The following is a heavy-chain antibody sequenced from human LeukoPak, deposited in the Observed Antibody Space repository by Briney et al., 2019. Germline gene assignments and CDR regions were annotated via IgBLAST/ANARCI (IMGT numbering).Heavy chain of an antibody. V-gene: IGHV3-23*01. J-gene: IGHJ6*02. Sequence: VGSLRLSCAASLFTFINYAITWVLQAPGKGLEWFSGINGYGDGTYYADSVKGRLTISRDNSKNTVFLQIHSLRAEDTAIYYCAKDRPNGMDVWGQGTTVTVSS. CDR2: INGYGDGT. CDR1: LFTFINYA. CDR3: AKDRPNGMDV.